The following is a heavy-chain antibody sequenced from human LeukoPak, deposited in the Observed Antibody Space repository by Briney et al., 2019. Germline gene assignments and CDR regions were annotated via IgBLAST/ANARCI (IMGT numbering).Heavy chain of an antibody. Sequence: GGSLRLSCSASGFTLSNYAMSWVRQAPGKGLQWVSGISSSGGSTYQVDSVKGRFTISRDNSKNTLYLQMNSLRAEDTAVYYCARSLSSRFSGPRRPYYFDYWGQGTLVTVSS. CDR2: ISSSGGST. J-gene: IGHJ4*02. CDR1: GFTLSNYA. CDR3: ARSLSSRFSGPRRPYYFDY. V-gene: IGHV3-23*01. D-gene: IGHD3-16*02.